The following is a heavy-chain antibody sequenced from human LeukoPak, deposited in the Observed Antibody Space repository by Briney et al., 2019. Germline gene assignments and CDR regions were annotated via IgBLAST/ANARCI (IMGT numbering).Heavy chain of an antibody. CDR1: GFTFSSYE. V-gene: IGHV3-48*03. D-gene: IGHD6-19*01. J-gene: IGHJ4*02. CDR3: AKTRGYSSGWYSLDY. Sequence: GGSLRLSCAASGFTFSSYEMNWVRQAPGKGLEWVSYISSIGSTIYYAESVKGRFTISRDNAKNSLYLQMNSLRAEDTAVYFCAKTRGYSSGWYSLDYWGQGTLVTVSS. CDR2: ISSIGSTI.